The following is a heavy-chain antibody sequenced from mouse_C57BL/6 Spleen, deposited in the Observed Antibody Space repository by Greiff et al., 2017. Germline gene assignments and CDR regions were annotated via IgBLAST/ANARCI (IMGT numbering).Heavy chain of an antibody. J-gene: IGHJ2*01. Sequence: VQRVESGPELVKPGASVKISCKASGYSFTSYYIHWVKQRPGQGLEWIGWIYPGSGNTKYNETFKGKATLTADTSSSTADMQRSSLTSEDSAVYYCARYVRCDYWGKGTTLTVSS. CDR3: ARYVRCDY. CDR2: IYPGSGNT. CDR1: GYSFTSYY. V-gene: IGHV1-66*01.